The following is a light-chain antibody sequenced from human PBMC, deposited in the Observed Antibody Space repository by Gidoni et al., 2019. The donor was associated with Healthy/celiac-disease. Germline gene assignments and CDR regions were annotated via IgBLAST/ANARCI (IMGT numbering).Light chain of an antibody. V-gene: IGKV1-9*01. CDR1: QGISSY. J-gene: IGKJ1*01. CDR3: QQLNSYPRT. CDR2: AAS. Sequence: DIQLTQSPSFLSASVVYRVTITCWDSQGISSYLTCYQQKPGKAHKLLIYAASTLQSGVPSRFSGSGYETEFTLTISSRQTEDFATYYCQQLNSYPRTFGQGTKVEIK.